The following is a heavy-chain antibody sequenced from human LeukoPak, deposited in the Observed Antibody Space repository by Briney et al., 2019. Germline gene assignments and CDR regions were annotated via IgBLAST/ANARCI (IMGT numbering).Heavy chain of an antibody. V-gene: IGHV4-38-2*01. CDR2: IYHSGAS. CDR1: GYSIISSDY. D-gene: IGHD1-26*01. CDR3: ARLSRGLLLVDM. Sequence: PSETLSLTCVFSGYSIISSDYWGWIRQPPGRGLEWIGNIYHSGASYYNPSLKSRVTISVDTSKNQFSLKLNSVTAADTAVYYCARLSRGLLLVDMWGQGTMVTVSS. J-gene: IGHJ3*02.